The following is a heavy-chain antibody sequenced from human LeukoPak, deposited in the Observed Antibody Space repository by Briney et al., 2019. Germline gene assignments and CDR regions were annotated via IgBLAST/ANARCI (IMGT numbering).Heavy chain of an antibody. CDR2: ISYEGSNE. Sequence: PGGSLRLSCAASGFAFYDFAMHWVRQAPGKGLEWVAAISYEGSNEDYADSVKGRFTISRDNSQNMLYLQMDSLRPEDTAVYYCAKDSYGMDVWGQGITVTVSS. CDR3: AKDSYGMDV. J-gene: IGHJ6*02. CDR1: GFAFYDFA. V-gene: IGHV3-30*18.